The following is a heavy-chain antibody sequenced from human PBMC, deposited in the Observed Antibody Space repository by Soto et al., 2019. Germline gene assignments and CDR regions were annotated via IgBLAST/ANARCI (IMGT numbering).Heavy chain of an antibody. CDR3: ARDGAYSSSWKTYYYYGMDV. Sequence: ASVKVSCKASGYTFTSYYMHWVRQAPGQGLEWMGIINPSGGSTSYAQKFQGRVTMTRDTSTSTVYMELSSLRSEDTAVYYCARDGAYSSSWKTYYYYGMDVWGQGTTVTVSS. D-gene: IGHD6-13*01. V-gene: IGHV1-46*01. CDR1: GYTFTSYY. CDR2: INPSGGST. J-gene: IGHJ6*02.